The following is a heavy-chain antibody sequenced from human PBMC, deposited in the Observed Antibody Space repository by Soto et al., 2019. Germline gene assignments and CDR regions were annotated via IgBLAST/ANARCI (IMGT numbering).Heavy chain of an antibody. J-gene: IGHJ4*02. CDR2: ISYDGSNK. D-gene: IGHD1-26*01. Sequence: GGSLRLSCAASGFTFSSYGMYWVRQAPGKGLEWVAGISYDGSNKYYADSVKGRFTISRDNSKNTLYLQMNSLRAEDTAVYYCTKGSYSGIYSDFDYWGQGTLVTVSS. V-gene: IGHV3-30*18. CDR1: GFTFSSYG. CDR3: TKGSYSGIYSDFDY.